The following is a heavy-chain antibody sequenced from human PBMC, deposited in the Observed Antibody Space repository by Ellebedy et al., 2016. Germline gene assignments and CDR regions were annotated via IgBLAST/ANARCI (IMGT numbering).Heavy chain of an antibody. CDR2: SNSDGTVT. D-gene: IGHD1-26*01. CDR1: GFTFSGYW. Sequence: GESLKISCAASGFTFSGYWMHWVRQAPGKGLVWVSRSNSDGTVTTYADSVKGRFTISKDNAKNTLFLQMNSLIAEDTAVYYCARVLAGVGPGQDSFDYWGQGILVTVSS. V-gene: IGHV3-74*01. J-gene: IGHJ4*02. CDR3: ARVLAGVGPGQDSFDY.